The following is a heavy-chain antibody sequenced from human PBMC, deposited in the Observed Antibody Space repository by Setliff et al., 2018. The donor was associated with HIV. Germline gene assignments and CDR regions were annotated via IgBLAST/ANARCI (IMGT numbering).Heavy chain of an antibody. CDR1: GFNFKTYG. CDR2: IGSSNHGI. V-gene: IGHV3-48*04. J-gene: IGHJ6*03. D-gene: IGHD1-26*01. CDR3: ARDGGMGVYYMDV. Sequence: GGSLRLSCAASGFNFKTYGMTWVRQAPGKGLDWVAHIGSSNHGIHYTASVQGRFTVSRDNANNLLFLQMNNLRAEDTAVYYCARDGGMGVYYMDVWGKGTTVTVSS.